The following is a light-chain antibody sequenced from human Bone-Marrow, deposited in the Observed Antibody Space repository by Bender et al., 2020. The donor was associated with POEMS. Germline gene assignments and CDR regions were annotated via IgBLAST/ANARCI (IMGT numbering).Light chain of an antibody. J-gene: IGLJ3*02. CDR2: DVN. V-gene: IGLV2-14*03. CDR3: SSYTDTSLPWV. CDR1: SSDVGGYDY. Sequence: QSALTQPASVSGSYGQSITISCTGTSSDVGGYDYVSWYQQLPGKAPKLMIFDVNNRPSGVSHRFSGSKSGNTASLTISGLQAEDEADYYCSSYTDTSLPWVFGGGTKLTVL.